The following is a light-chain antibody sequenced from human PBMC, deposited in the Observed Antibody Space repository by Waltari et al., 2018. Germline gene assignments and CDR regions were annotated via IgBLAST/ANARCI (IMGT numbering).Light chain of an antibody. V-gene: IGKV1-39*01. J-gene: IGKJ1*01. CDR2: AAS. Sequence: TCRASQSISSYLNWYQQKPWKAPKLLIYAASSLQSGVPSRFSGSGSGTDFTLTISSLQPEDFATYHCQQSYSTPRTFGQGTKVEIK. CDR1: QSISSY. CDR3: QQSYSTPRT.